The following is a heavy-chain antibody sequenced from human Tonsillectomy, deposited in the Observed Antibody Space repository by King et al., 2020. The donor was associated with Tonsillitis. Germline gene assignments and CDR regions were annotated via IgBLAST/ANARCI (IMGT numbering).Heavy chain of an antibody. V-gene: IGHV1-46*03. CDR2: IDPSGGST. J-gene: IGHJ3*01. CDR1: GYTFTRNH. D-gene: IGHD4-23*01. CDR3: GRSVVDGDKTSVAFDV. Sequence: VQLVESGAEVKKPGASVRVSCKASGYTFTRNHIHWVRQAPGQGLEWMGIIDPSGGSTTYAQKYQDRVIMTRDTSTSTVYMELSSLRSDDAAVYYCGRSVVDGDKTSVAFDVWGHGTVVTVSS.